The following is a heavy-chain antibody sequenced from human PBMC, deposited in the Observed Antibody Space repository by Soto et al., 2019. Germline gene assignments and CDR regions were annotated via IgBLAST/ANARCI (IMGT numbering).Heavy chain of an antibody. CDR1: GFTFSSYG. V-gene: IGHV3-30*18. D-gene: IGHD2-2*01. Sequence: QVQLVESGGGVVQPGRSLRLSCAASGFTFSSYGMHWVRQAPGKGLEWVAVISYDGSNKYYADSVKGRFTISRDNSKNXXYLQMNSLRAEDTAVYYCAKGDIVLVPAAIPSPDYWGQGTLVTVSS. CDR3: AKGDIVLVPAAIPSPDY. J-gene: IGHJ4*02. CDR2: ISYDGSNK.